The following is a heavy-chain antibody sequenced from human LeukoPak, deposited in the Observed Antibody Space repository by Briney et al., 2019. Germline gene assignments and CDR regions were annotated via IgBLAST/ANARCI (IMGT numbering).Heavy chain of an antibody. CDR2: ISSSSYI. Sequence: GRSLRLSCAASGFTFSSYSMNWVRQAPGKGLGWVSSISSSSYIYYADSVKGRFTISRDNAKNSLYLQMNSLRAEDTAVYYCAREGYYYDSSGYPYYYYYMDVWGKGTTVTVSS. J-gene: IGHJ6*03. CDR1: GFTFSSYS. V-gene: IGHV3-21*01. CDR3: AREGYYYDSSGYPYYYYYMDV. D-gene: IGHD3-22*01.